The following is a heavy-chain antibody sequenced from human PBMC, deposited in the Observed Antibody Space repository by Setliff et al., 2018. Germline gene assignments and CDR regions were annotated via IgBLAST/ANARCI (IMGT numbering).Heavy chain of an antibody. J-gene: IGHJ3*01. CDR3: ARSPANGGHDAFDV. CDR1: TFTLGTYS. D-gene: IGHD6-25*01. Sequence: GSLRLSCAASTFTLGTYSMHWVRQAPGKGLAWVSSISPYSDYIYYADSVKGRFTISRDNAKNSLYLQMSSLGAEDTAVYFCARSPANGGHDAFDVWGQGTMVTVS. V-gene: IGHV3-21*06. CDR2: ISPYSDYI.